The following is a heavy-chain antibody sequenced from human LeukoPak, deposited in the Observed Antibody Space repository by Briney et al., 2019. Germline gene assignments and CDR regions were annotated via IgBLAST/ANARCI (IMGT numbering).Heavy chain of an antibody. CDR3: ARQDPDFWSGLLIDY. CDR2: INHSGST. CDR1: GGSFSGYY. D-gene: IGHD3-3*01. J-gene: IGHJ4*02. V-gene: IGHV4-34*01. Sequence: SETLSLTCAVYGGSFSGYYWSWIRQPPGKGLEWIGEINHSGSTNYNPSLKSRVTISVDTSKNQFSLKLSSVTAADTAVYYCARQDPDFWSGLLIDYWGQGTLVTVSS.